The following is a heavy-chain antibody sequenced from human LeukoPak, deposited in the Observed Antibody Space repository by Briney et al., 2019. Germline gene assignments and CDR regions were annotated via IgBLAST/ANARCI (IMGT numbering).Heavy chain of an antibody. J-gene: IGHJ4*02. CDR1: GFTFSSYA. CDR2: ISGSGGST. D-gene: IGHD4-17*01. V-gene: IGHV3-23*01. Sequence: GGSLRLSCAASGFTFSSYAMSWVRQAPGKGLEWVSAISGSGGSTYYADSVKGRFTISRDNSKNTLYLRMNSLRAEDTAVYYCARDLYGDYDLDYWGQGTLVTVSS. CDR3: ARDLYGDYDLDY.